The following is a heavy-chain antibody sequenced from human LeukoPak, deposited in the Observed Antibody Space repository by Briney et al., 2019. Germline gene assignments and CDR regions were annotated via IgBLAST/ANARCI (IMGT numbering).Heavy chain of an antibody. CDR2: INAGNGNT. V-gene: IGHV1-3*01. D-gene: IGHD6-13*01. CDR3: ARDPHYLYSSSWYYFDY. Sequence: ASVKVSCKASGYTFTSYAMHWVRQAPGQRLEWMGWINAGNGNTKYSQKFQGRVTITRDTSAGTAYMELSSLRSEDTAVYYCARDPHYLYSSSWYYFDYWGQGTLVTVSS. CDR1: GYTFTSYA. J-gene: IGHJ4*02.